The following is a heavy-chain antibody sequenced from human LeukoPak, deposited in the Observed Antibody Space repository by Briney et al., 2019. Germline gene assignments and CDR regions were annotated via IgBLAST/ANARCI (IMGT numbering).Heavy chain of an antibody. V-gene: IGHV3-66*01. CDR2: IYVDGST. CDR1: GFTFSSSD. Sequence: GGSLRLSCAASGFTFSSSDMHWVRQAPGKGLQWVSVIYVDGSTYYADSVKGRITISRDNSRNTLYLQMNSLRAEDTAVYYCARDLATRQRTGLYDSWGQGALVTVSS. CDR3: ARDLATRQRTGLYDS. J-gene: IGHJ4*02. D-gene: IGHD3-16*02.